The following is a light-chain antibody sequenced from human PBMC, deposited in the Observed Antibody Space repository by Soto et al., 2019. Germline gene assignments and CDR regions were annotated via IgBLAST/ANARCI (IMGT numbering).Light chain of an antibody. CDR2: ATS. CDR3: QQSYSAQYT. CDR1: QTISSH. J-gene: IGKJ2*01. Sequence: DIQMTQSPSTLSASVGDRVIITCRASQTISSHLNWYQQKPGKAPRLLIYATSNLQSGVTSRISGSGSGTEFTLTISSLQPEDFATYFCQQSYSAQYTFGQGTKVDI. V-gene: IGKV1-39*01.